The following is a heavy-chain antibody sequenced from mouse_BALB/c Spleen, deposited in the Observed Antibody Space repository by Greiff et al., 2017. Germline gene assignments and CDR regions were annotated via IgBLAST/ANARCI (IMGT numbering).Heavy chain of an antibody. CDR2: ISSGGSYT. CDR1: GFTFSSYA. J-gene: IGHJ3*01. D-gene: IGHD1-1*01. Sequence: EVKLVESGGGLVKPGGSLKLSCAASGFTFSSYAMSWVRQTPEKRLEWVATISSGGSYTYYPDSVKGRFTISRDNAKNTLYLQMSSLRSEDTAMYYCARDYYGSRENWFACWGRGTLVTVSA. CDR3: ARDYYGSRENWFAC. V-gene: IGHV5-9-3*01.